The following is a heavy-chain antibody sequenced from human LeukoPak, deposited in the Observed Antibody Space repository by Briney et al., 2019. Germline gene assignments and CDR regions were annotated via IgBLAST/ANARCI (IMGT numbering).Heavy chain of an antibody. D-gene: IGHD4-17*01. J-gene: IGHJ3*02. CDR1: GYTFTSYG. CDR2: ISAYNGNT. V-gene: IGHV1-18*01. CDR3: ARVLGDYGDYGDAFDI. Sequence: GASVKVSCKASGYTFTSYGISWVRQAPGQGLEWMGWISAYNGNTNYAQKLQGRVTMTTDTSTSTAYMELRSLRSDDTAVYYCARVLGDYGDYGDAFDIWGQGTMVTVSS.